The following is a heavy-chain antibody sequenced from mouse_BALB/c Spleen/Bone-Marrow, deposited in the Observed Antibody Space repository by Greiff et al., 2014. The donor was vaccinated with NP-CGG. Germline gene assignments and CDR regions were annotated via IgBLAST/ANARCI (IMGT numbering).Heavy chain of an antibody. CDR3: AREGYDYDWFAY. Sequence: VQLQQSGAELVRPGSSVKISCKAPGYAFSSYWMNWVKQRPGQGLEWIGQIYPGDGDTNYNGKFKGKATLTADKSSSTAYMQLGSLTSEDSAVYFCAREGYDYDWFAYWGQGTLVTVSA. CDR2: IYPGDGDT. J-gene: IGHJ3*01. D-gene: IGHD2-4*01. CDR1: GYAFSSYW. V-gene: IGHV1-80*01.